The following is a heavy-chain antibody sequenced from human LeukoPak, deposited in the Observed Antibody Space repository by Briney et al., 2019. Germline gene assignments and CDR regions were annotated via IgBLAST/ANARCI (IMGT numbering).Heavy chain of an antibody. CDR1: GFTFSSYW. CDR3: ASETVAGTDY. CDR2: INHNGNVN. J-gene: IGHJ4*02. D-gene: IGHD6-19*01. Sequence: PGGSLRLSCAASGFTFSSYWMNWACQAPGKGLEWVASINHNGNVNYYVDSVKGRFTISRDNAKNSLYLQMSNLRAEDTAVYFCASETVAGTDYWGQGTLVTVSS. V-gene: IGHV3-7*03.